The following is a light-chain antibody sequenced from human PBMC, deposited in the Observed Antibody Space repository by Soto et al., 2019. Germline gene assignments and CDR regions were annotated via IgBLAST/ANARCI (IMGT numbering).Light chain of an antibody. V-gene: IGKV1-39*01. CDR2: AAS. CDR3: QQSYSTPNT. CDR1: QSISSY. J-gene: IGKJ2*01. Sequence: DIQMTQSPSSLSASVGDRVTITCRASQSISSYLNWYQQKPGKAPKLLIYAASSLQSGVPSRLSGSGSETDFTLTISSLQPEDFATYYCQQSYSTPNTFGQGTKLEIK.